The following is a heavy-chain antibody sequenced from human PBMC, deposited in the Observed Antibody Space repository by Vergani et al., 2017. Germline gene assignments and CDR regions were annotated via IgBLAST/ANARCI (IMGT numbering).Heavy chain of an antibody. D-gene: IGHD4-23*01. CDR1: GGTFSSYA. V-gene: IGHV1-69*01. J-gene: IGHJ4*02. Sequence: QVQLVQPGAEVKKPGSSVKVSCKASGGTFSSYAISWVRQAPGQGLEWMGGIIPIFGTANYAQKVQGRVTITADESTSTAYMELSSLRSEDTAVYYCARGGTGVTPDPLGSFDYWGQGALVTVSS. CDR2: IIPIFGTA. CDR3: ARGGTGVTPDPLGSFDY.